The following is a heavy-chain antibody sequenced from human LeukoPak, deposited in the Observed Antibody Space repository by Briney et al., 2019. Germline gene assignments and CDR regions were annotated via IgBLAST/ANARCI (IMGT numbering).Heavy chain of an antibody. D-gene: IGHD4-17*01. Sequence: GGSLRLSCAASGFTFSNYVMSWVRQAPGKGLEWVSDISGGGSSTHYADSVKGRFTISRENSQNTLYLQMNSLGAEDTAVYYCAKDGYGVLDYWGQGTLVTVSS. J-gene: IGHJ4*02. CDR3: AKDGYGVLDY. CDR1: GFTFSNYV. CDR2: ISGGGSST. V-gene: IGHV3-23*01.